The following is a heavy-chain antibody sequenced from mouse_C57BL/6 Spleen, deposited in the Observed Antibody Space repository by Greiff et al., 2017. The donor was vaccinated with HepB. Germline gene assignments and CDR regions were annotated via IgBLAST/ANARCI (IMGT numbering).Heavy chain of an antibody. CDR3: ARYDGMGRYFDV. CDR2: INPNNGGT. Sequence: EVQLQQSGPELVKPGASVKIPCKASGYTFTDYNMDWVKQSHGKSLEWIGDINPNNGGTIYNQKFKGKATLTVDKTSSTAYMELRSLTSEDTAVYYCARYDGMGRYFDVWGTGTTVTVSS. CDR1: GYTFTDYN. J-gene: IGHJ1*03. V-gene: IGHV1-18*01. D-gene: IGHD2-3*01.